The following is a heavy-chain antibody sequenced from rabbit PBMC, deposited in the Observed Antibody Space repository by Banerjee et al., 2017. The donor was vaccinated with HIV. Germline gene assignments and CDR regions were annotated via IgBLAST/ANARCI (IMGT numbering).Heavy chain of an antibody. V-gene: IGHV1S43*01. Sequence: QSLEESGGDLVKPGASLTLTCTASGFSFSSSQWICWVRQAPGKGLELIACIYTSSGSTWYASWVNGRFTISRSTSLNTVDLKMTSLTAADTATYFCARDYADSYYYFDLWGPGTLVTVS. CDR2: IYTSSGST. CDR3: ARDYADSYYYFDL. J-gene: IGHJ4*01. CDR1: GFSFSSSQW. D-gene: IGHD4-2*01.